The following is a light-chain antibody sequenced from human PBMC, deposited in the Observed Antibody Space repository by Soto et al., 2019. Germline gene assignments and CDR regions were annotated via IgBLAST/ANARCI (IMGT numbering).Light chain of an antibody. V-gene: IGKV1-27*01. J-gene: IGKJ3*01. CDR1: QGITNY. Sequence: DIPMTQSPSSLSASVGDRVTITCRASQGITNYLAWYQQKPGKVPKLLIYGASTLRSGVPSRFSGSGSGTDFTLTISSLQPEDVATYYCQKYNSAPLTFGPGTKVDIK. CDR2: GAS. CDR3: QKYNSAPLT.